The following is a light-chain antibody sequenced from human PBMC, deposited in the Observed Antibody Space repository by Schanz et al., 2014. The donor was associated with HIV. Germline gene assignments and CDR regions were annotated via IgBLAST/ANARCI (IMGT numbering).Light chain of an antibody. Sequence: DIQMTQSPSTLSASVGDRVTITCRASHSISSWLAWYQQKPGKAPKLLIYRASSLETGVPSRFRGRGFGTEFTFSISCLKPDDFATYYCQQYSDYVFTFGPGTKVEIK. CDR2: RAS. CDR1: HSISSW. CDR3: QQYSDYVFT. J-gene: IGKJ3*01. V-gene: IGKV1-5*03.